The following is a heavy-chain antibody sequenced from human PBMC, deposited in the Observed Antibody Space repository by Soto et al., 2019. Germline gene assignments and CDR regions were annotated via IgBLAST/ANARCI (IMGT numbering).Heavy chain of an antibody. Sequence: QVQLMQSGAEVKKPGSSVKVSCKASGGTFSSHSINWVRQAPGQGLEWMGGVISLFGTANYAHNFKGRVTITADQSTSTAYMELNSLRSDDTAVYYCAREVGYGDFSAALLDWGQGTLVTVSS. CDR1: GGTFSSHS. D-gene: IGHD4-17*01. CDR2: VISLFGTA. CDR3: AREVGYGDFSAALLD. J-gene: IGHJ4*02. V-gene: IGHV1-69*01.